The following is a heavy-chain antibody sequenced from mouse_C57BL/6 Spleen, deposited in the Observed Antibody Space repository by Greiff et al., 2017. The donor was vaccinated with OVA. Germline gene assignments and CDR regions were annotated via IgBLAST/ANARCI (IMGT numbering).Heavy chain of an antibody. CDR2: INPSTGGT. V-gene: IGHV1-42*01. J-gene: IGHJ2*01. CDR1: GYSFTGYY. D-gene: IGHD2-3*01. Sequence: VQLQQSGPELVKPGASVKLSCTASGYSFTGYYMNWVRQSPEKSLEWIGEINPSTGGTPYDQTFKAKATLTVDKSSSTAYMQLKSLTSEDSAVYYCARYDDYWGKGTTLTVSS. CDR3: ARYDDY.